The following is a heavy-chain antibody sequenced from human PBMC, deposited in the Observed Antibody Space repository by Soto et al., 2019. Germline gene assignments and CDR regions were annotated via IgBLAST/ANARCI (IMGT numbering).Heavy chain of an antibody. CDR3: AIRAGTTYRAGGLGRAFDI. D-gene: IGHD1-1*01. Sequence: ASVKVSCKASGYTFTGYYMHWVRQAPGQGLEGMGWINPNSGGTNYAQKFQGWVTMTRDTSISTAYMELSRLRSDDTAVYYCAIRAGTTYRAGGLGRAFDIWGQGTMVTVSS. V-gene: IGHV1-2*04. J-gene: IGHJ3*02. CDR1: GYTFTGYY. CDR2: INPNSGGT.